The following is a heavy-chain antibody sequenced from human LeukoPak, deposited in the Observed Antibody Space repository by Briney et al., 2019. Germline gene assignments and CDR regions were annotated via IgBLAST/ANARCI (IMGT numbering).Heavy chain of an antibody. J-gene: IGHJ3*02. D-gene: IGHD2-2*02. CDR1: GGTFSSYA. CDR3: AIYCSSTSCYIFGPFI. CDR2: IIPIFGTA. V-gene: IGHV1-69*01. Sequence: SVKVSCKASGGTFSSYAISWVRQAPGQGLEWMGEIIPIFGTANYAQKLQGRVTITADESTSTANMELSSLRSEDTAVYYCAIYCSSTSCYIFGPFIWGQGTMVTVSS.